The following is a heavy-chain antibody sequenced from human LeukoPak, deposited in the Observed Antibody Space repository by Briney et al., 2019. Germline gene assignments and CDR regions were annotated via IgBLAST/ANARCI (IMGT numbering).Heavy chain of an antibody. CDR2: IIPIFGTA. CDR1: AATFSSYA. J-gene: IGHJ4*02. V-gene: IGHV1-69*05. CDR3: ATQPQYCSSTSCYSDY. D-gene: IGHD2-2*01. Sequence: SVKVSCKASAATFSSYAISWVRQAPGQGLEWMGGIIPIFGTANYAQTFQGRVTITTDESTSTAYMELSSLRSEDTAVYYCATQPQYCSSTSCYSDYWGQGTLVTVSS.